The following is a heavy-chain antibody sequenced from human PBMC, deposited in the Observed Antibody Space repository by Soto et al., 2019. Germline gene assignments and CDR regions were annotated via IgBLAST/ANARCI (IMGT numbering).Heavy chain of an antibody. J-gene: IGHJ4*02. D-gene: IGHD1-26*01. Sequence: HLGGSLRLSCAASGFTFSSYGMHWVRQAPGKGLEWVAVISYDGSNKYYADSVKGRFTISRDNSKNTLYLQMNSLRAEDTAVYYCAKDFTASGSYYFDYWGQGTLVTVSS. V-gene: IGHV3-30*18. CDR3: AKDFTASGSYYFDY. CDR1: GFTFSSYG. CDR2: ISYDGSNK.